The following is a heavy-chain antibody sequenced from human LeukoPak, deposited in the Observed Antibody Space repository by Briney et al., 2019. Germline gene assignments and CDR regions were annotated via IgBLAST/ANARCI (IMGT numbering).Heavy chain of an antibody. D-gene: IGHD6-19*01. J-gene: IGHJ4*02. CDR1: GXTFSSYG. Sequence: TGGSLRLSCAASGXTFSSYGVNWVRQAPGKGLESVSSISSSNSYIYNADSVKGRFTISRDNAKNSLYLQMNSLRAEDTAVYYCARDQGLLVVAGRFGYWGQGTLVTVSS. V-gene: IGHV3-21*01. CDR2: ISSSNSYI. CDR3: ARDQGLLVVAGRFGY.